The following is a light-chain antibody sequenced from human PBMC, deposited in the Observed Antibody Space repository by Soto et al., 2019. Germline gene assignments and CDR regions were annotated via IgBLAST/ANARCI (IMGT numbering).Light chain of an antibody. CDR3: QQLNSYPYT. CDR1: QGISSY. J-gene: IGKJ2*01. CDR2: AAS. Sequence: DIQLTQSPSLLSASVGDRVTITCRASQGISSYLAWYQQKPGIAPKLLIYAASTLQPGVPSRFGGSGSGTEFTLTVSSLQPEDFATYYCQQLNSYPYTFGQGTKLEIK. V-gene: IGKV1-9*01.